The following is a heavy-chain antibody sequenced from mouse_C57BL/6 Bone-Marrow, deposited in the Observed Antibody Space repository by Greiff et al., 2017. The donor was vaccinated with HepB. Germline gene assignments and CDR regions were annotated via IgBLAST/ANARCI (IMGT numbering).Heavy chain of an antibody. CDR3: ARDCYGNYGSYFDY. D-gene: IGHD2-1*01. CDR1: GFTFSDYY. J-gene: IGHJ2*01. Sequence: EVQLVESEGGLVQPGSSMKLSCTASGFTFSDYYMAWVRQVPEKGLEWVANINYDGSSTYYLDSLKSRFIISRDNAKNILYLQMSSLKSEDTATYYCARDCYGNYGSYFDYWGQGTTLTVSS. V-gene: IGHV5-16*01. CDR2: INYDGSST.